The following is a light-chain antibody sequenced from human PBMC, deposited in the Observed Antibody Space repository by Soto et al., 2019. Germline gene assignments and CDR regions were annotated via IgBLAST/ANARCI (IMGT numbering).Light chain of an antibody. CDR2: KVS. Sequence: AIQMTQSPSSLSASVGDRVTITCRASQGVGYDLCWYQHKPGKAPKLLIYKVSSLQTGVPSRFSGSGSGTDFTLTISSLQPEDFATYYCLQDYNSPYTFGQGTKLEIK. CDR1: QGVGYD. CDR3: LQDYNSPYT. V-gene: IGKV1-6*01. J-gene: IGKJ2*01.